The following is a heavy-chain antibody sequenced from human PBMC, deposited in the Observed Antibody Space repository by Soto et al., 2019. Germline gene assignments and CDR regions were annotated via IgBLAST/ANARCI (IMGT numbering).Heavy chain of an antibody. CDR2: ISGSGGST. Sequence: EVQLLESGGGLVQPGGSLRLSCAASGFTFSSYAMSWVRQAPGKGLEWVSAISGSGGSTYYADSVKGRFTISRDNSKNTLYLQMNTLRAEDTAVYYCAKALTMIVVVEPGYWGQGTLVTVSS. D-gene: IGHD3-22*01. CDR1: GFTFSSYA. V-gene: IGHV3-23*01. CDR3: AKALTMIVVVEPGY. J-gene: IGHJ4*02.